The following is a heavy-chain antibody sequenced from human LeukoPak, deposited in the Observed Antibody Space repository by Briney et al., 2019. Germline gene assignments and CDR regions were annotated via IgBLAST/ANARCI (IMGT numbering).Heavy chain of an antibody. J-gene: IGHJ4*02. CDR2: SRNKANSYTT. CDR1: GFTFSDHY. CDR3: VRIRGSYSPDY. Sequence: GGSLRLSCAASGFTFSDHYMDWVRQAPGRGLEWVGRSRNKANSYTTEYAASVRGRFTVSRDESKNSLYLQMNSLKTEDTAMYFCVRIRGSYSPDYWGQGTLVTVSS. V-gene: IGHV3-72*01. D-gene: IGHD1-26*01.